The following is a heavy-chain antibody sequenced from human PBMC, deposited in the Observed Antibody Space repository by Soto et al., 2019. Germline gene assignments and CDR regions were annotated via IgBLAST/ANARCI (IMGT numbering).Heavy chain of an antibody. D-gene: IGHD2-2*01. CDR3: GAGAAARYYYYYGMDV. Sequence: SETLSLTCTVSDGSISSSSYYWGWIRQPPGKGLEWIGSIYYSGSTYYNPSLKSRVTISVDTSKNQFSLKLSSVTAADTAVYYCGAGAAARYYYYYGMDVWGQGTTVTVS. CDR2: IYYSGST. V-gene: IGHV4-39*01. CDR1: DGSISSSSYY. J-gene: IGHJ6*02.